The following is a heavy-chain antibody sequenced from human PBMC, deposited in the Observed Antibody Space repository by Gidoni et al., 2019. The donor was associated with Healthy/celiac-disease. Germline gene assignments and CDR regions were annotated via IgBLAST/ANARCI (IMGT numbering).Heavy chain of an antibody. D-gene: IGHD4-4*01. J-gene: IGHJ3*02. CDR2: LSYDGSNQ. Sequence: GQVVEEEGGGEQPGRGMRVAGGGRGITFSSYAMHWVRQAPGKGLELVAVLSYDGSNQYSAVSVKRRFTISSYHSQYTLSLQMHRLRADDTAVYYCARSGNLHAFDIWGQGTMVTVSS. CDR3: ARSGNLHAFDI. V-gene: IGHV3-30-3*01. CDR1: GITFSSYA.